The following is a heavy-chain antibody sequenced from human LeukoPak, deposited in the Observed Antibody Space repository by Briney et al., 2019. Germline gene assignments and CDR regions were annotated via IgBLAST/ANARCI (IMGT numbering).Heavy chain of an antibody. J-gene: IGHJ4*02. D-gene: IGHD3-22*01. CDR3: ARSSGYYYEPFDY. CDR2: INPNSGGT. V-gene: IGHV1-2*02. CDR1: GCTFTGYY. Sequence: AASVKVSCKASGCTFTGYYMHWVRQAPGQGLEWMGWINPNSGGTNYAQKFQGRVTMTRDTSISTAYMELSRLRSDDTAVYYCARSSGYYYEPFDYWGQGTLVTVSS.